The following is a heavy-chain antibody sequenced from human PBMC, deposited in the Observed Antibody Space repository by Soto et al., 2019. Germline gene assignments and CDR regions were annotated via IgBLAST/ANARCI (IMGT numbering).Heavy chain of an antibody. V-gene: IGHV3-21*01. D-gene: IGHD6-13*01. CDR1: GFTFSSYS. CDR2: ISSSSSYI. Sequence: EVQLVESGGGLVKPGGSLRLSCAASGFTFSSYSMNWVRQAPGKGLEWVSSISSSSSYIYYADSVKGRFTISRDNAKNSLYLQMNSLRAEDTAVYYCARVAAAGIPFDYWGQGTLVTVSS. J-gene: IGHJ4*02. CDR3: ARVAAAGIPFDY.